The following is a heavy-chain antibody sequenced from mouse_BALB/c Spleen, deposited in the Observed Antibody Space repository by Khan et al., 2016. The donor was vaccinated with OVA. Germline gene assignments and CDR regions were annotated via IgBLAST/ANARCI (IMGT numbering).Heavy chain of an antibody. CDR2: IWGDGTT. CDR1: GFSLTGYG. Sequence: QVQLKESGPGLVAPSQSLSITCTVSGFSLTGYGVTWVRQPPGKGLEWLGMIWGDGTTDYKSALKSRLSINKENSKSQVFLKMNSLQTDDTARYYCARAYYGNYREAMDYWGQGTSVTVSS. D-gene: IGHD2-10*01. J-gene: IGHJ4*01. V-gene: IGHV2-6-7*01. CDR3: ARAYYGNYREAMDY.